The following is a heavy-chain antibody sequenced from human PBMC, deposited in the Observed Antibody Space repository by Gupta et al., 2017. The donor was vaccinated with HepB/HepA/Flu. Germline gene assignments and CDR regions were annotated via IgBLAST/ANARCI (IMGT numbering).Heavy chain of an antibody. V-gene: IGHV4-31*03. CDR1: GGSISSGGYY. Sequence: QVQLQESGPGLVKPSQTLSLTCTLSGGSISSGGYYWSWIRQHPGKGLEWIGYIYYSGSTYYNPSLKSRVTISVDTSKNQFSLKLSSVTAADTAVYYCARWALAHYTFDYWGQGTLVTVSS. CDR3: ARWALAHYTFDY. J-gene: IGHJ4*02. CDR2: IYYSGST. D-gene: IGHD4-11*01.